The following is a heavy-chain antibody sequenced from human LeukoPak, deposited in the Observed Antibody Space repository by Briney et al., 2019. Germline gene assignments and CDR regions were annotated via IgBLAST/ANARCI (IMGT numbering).Heavy chain of an antibody. D-gene: IGHD3-9*01. CDR3: ASRGLYDILTSYYAQYYFDY. J-gene: IGHJ4*02. CDR2: INPNSGGT. Sequence: ASVKVSCKASGYTFTGYYMHWVRQAPGQGLEWMGWINPNSGGTNYAQKFQGRVTMTRDTSISTAYMELSRLRSDDTAVYYCASRGLYDILTSYYAQYYFDYWGQGTLVTVSS. V-gene: IGHV1-2*02. CDR1: GYTFTGYY.